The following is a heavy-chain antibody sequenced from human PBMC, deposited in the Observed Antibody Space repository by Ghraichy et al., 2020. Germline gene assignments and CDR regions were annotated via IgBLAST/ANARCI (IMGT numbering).Heavy chain of an antibody. V-gene: IGHV4-34*01. CDR1: GGSFSGYY. D-gene: IGHD7-27*01. CDR2: INHSGST. CDR3: ARTLTGADS. Sequence: SETLSLTCAVYGGSFSGYYWNWIRQPPGKGLEWIGEINHSGSTNYNPSLKSRVTISVDTSKNQFSLKVSSVTAADTAVYYCARTLTGADSWGQGTLVTVSS. J-gene: IGHJ4*02.